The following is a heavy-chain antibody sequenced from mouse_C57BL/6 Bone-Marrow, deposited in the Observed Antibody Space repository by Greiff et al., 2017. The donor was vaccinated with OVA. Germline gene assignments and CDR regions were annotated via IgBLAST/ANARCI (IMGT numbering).Heavy chain of an antibody. J-gene: IGHJ2*01. CDR3: GRGTSVVDY. CDR1: GYTFTSYW. CDR2: IDPSDSYT. D-gene: IGHD1-1*01. V-gene: IGHV1-50*01. Sequence: VQLQQPGAELVKPGASVKLSCKASGYTFTSYWMQWVKQRPGQGLEWIGEIDPSDSYTNYNQKFKGKATLTVDTSSSTAYMQLSSLTSEDSAVYYCGRGTSVVDYWGQGTTLTVSS.